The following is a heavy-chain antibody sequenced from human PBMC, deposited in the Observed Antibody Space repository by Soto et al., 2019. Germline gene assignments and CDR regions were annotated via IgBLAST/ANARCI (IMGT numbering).Heavy chain of an antibody. D-gene: IGHD3-3*01. CDR3: ARGRGITIFGVVTRPNYYYYGMDV. J-gene: IGHJ6*02. CDR1: GGTFSSYA. Sequence: ASVKVSCKASGGTFSSYAISWVRQAPGQGLEWMGGIIPIFGTANYAQKFQGRVTITADESTGTAYMELSSLRSEDTAVYYCARGRGITIFGVVTRPNYYYYGMDVWGQGTTVTVSS. V-gene: IGHV1-69*13. CDR2: IIPIFGTA.